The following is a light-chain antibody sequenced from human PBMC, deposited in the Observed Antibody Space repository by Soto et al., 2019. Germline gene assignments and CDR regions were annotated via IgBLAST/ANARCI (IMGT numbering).Light chain of an antibody. V-gene: IGLV2-14*02. CDR1: SSNVGSYKL. CDR3: SAYTVSRTYV. J-gene: IGLJ1*01. Sequence: QSALTQPASVSGSPGQSITISCTGTSSNVGSYKLVSWYQQHPGKAPKLMIYNVYDRPSGISYRFSGSKSGNTASLTISGLQGEDEADYYCSAYTVSRTYVFGTGTKVTVL. CDR2: NVY.